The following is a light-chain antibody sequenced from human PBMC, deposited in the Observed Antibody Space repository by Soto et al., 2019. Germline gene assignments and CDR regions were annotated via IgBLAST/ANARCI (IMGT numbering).Light chain of an antibody. Sequence: QSALTQPRSVSASLGQSVSISCTGTSSDVGGYKFVSWYQQHPGKAPKLMIYDVSERPSGVPDRFSGSKSGNTASLTISGLRAEDEAEYSCCSYSGTYISYVFGTGTKVTVL. CDR2: DVS. V-gene: IGLV2-11*01. CDR3: CSYSGTYISYV. CDR1: SSDVGGYKF. J-gene: IGLJ1*01.